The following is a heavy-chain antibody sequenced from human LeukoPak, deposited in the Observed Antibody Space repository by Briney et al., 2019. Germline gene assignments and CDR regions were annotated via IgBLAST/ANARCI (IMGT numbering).Heavy chain of an antibody. J-gene: IGHJ4*02. V-gene: IGHV1-24*01. CDR1: GYTLTELS. Sequence: ASVKVSCKVSGYTLTELSMHWMRQAPGKGLEWMGGFDPEDGETIYAQRFQGRVTMTEDTSTDTAYMELSSLRSEDTAVYYCATTGGSGPVGYYFDYWGQGTLVTVSS. CDR3: ATTGGSGPVGYYFDY. D-gene: IGHD1-14*01. CDR2: FDPEDGET.